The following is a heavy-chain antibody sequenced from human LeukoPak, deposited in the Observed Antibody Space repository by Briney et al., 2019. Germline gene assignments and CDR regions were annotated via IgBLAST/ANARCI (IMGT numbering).Heavy chain of an antibody. Sequence: SETLSLTCTVSGGSISSYYWSWIRQPPGKGLEWIGYIYYSGSTNYNPSLKSRVTISVDTSKNQFSLKLSSVTAADTAVYYCARGQPSVAADPVGIAGVRRGYLNYWGQGTLVTVSS. CDR1: GGSISSYY. CDR2: IYYSGST. D-gene: IGHD6-13*01. CDR3: ARGQPSVAADPVGIAGVRRGYLNY. V-gene: IGHV4-59*12. J-gene: IGHJ4*02.